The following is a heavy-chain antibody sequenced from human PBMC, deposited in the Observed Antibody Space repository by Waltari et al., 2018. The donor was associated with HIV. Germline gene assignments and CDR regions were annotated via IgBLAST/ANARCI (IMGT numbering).Heavy chain of an antibody. CDR2: INPDGTDT. CDR1: GFTFTTSW. D-gene: IGHD2-15*01. J-gene: IGHJ6*02. CDR3: ARGKDCGGGTCDGYHYYGMDV. V-gene: IGHV3-74*01. Sequence: EVQLVESGGGLVQPGGSLRISCAASGFTFTTSWVPWVRQAPGKGLVWVSRINPDGTDTRYADSVKGRFTISRDNAKNTVYLQVNSLRGEDTSVYYCARGKDCGGGTCDGYHYYGMDVWGQGTTVTVSS.